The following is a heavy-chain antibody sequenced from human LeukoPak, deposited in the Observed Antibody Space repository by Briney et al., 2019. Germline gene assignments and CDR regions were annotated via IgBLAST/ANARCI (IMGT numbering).Heavy chain of an antibody. CDR1: GGSISSSSYY. J-gene: IGHJ5*02. D-gene: IGHD2/OR15-2a*01. Sequence: SETLSLTCTVSGGSISSSSYYWGWIRQPPGKGLEWIGSIYYSGSTYYNPSLKSRVTISVDTSKNQFSLKLSSVTAADTAVYYCARDHSTPMLGWFDPWGQGTLVTVSS. CDR2: IYYSGST. V-gene: IGHV4-39*07. CDR3: ARDHSTPMLGWFDP.